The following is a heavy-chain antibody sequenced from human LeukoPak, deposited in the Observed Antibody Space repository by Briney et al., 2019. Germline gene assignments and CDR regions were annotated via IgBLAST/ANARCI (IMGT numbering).Heavy chain of an antibody. CDR2: ISGSGGST. CDR1: GFTFSSYA. D-gene: IGHD3-10*01. Sequence: PGGSLRLSCAASGFTFSSYAMSWVRQAPGKGLEWVSAISGSGGSTYYADSVKGRFTISRDNSKNTLYLQMNSLRAEDTAVYYCAKVGVRLTRGATTIIYWGQGTLVTVSS. V-gene: IGHV3-23*01. J-gene: IGHJ4*02. CDR3: AKVGVRLTRGATTIIY.